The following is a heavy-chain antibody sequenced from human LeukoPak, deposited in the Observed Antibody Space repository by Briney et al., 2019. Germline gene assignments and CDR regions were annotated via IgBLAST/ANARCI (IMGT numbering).Heavy chain of an antibody. V-gene: IGHV3-21*01. J-gene: IGHJ4*02. D-gene: IGHD1-26*01. CDR2: ISGGSDYI. Sequence: GGSLRLSCAASGFMFNGYSMTWVRQAPGKGLEWVSYISGGSDYIFYTDSVKGRFTISRDNAKKSLYLQLNSLRVEDTAVYYCARWGLGPSFDYWGQGTRVTVSS. CDR1: GFMFNGYS. CDR3: ARWGLGPSFDY.